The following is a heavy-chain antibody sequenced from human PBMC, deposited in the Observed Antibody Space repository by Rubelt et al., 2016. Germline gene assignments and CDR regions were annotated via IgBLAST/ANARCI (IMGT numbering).Heavy chain of an antibody. J-gene: IGHJ1*01. CDR2: MNRNSGGT. D-gene: IGHD6-25*01. Sequence: QVQLVQSGAEVKKPGASVKVSCKASVYTFTSYDINWVRQATGQGLEWMGWMNRNSGGTNYAQKFQGRVTVSSGSASAPTLVPLFSCENAPSDKSSVAVXCLAKDFQ. V-gene: IGHV1-8*01. CDR1: VYTFTSYD. CDR3: AVXCLAKDFQ.